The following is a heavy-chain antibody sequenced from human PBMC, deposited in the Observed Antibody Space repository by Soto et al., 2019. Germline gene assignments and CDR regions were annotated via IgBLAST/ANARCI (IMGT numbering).Heavy chain of an antibody. CDR3: AREGDYYDSSGYYGIAFDI. D-gene: IGHD3-22*01. CDR2: ISYDGSNK. V-gene: IGHV3-30-3*01. Sequence: QVQLVESGGGVVQPGRSLRLSCAASGFTFSSYAMHWVRQAPGKGLEWVAVISYDGSNKYYADSVKGRFTISRDNSKNTLYLQMNSLRAEDTAVYYCAREGDYYDSSGYYGIAFDIWGQGTMVTVSS. CDR1: GFTFSSYA. J-gene: IGHJ3*02.